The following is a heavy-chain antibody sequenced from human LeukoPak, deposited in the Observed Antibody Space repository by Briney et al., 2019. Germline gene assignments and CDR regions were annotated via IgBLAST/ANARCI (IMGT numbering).Heavy chain of an antibody. CDR2: IWYDGSNK. Sequence: PGGSLRLSCAASGFTFSSYGMYWVRQAPGKGLEWVAVIWYDGSNKYYVDSVKGRFTISRDNSKNTLYLQMNSLGAEDTAVYYCAKGSDYDSSGNDGFDIWGQGTMVTVSS. J-gene: IGHJ3*02. CDR3: AKGSDYDSSGNDGFDI. D-gene: IGHD3-22*01. V-gene: IGHV3-33*06. CDR1: GFTFSSYG.